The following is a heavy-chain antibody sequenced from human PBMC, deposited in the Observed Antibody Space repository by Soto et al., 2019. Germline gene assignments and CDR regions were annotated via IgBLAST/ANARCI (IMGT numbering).Heavy chain of an antibody. J-gene: IGHJ4*02. V-gene: IGHV3-30*03. CDR1: GFTFSSYG. CDR2: ISYDGSNK. D-gene: IGHD3-3*02. Sequence: QVQLVESGGGVVQPGRSLRLSCAASGFTFSSYGMHWVRQAPGKGLEWVAVISYDGSNKYYADSVKGRFTISRDNSKNTLYLQMNSLRAEDTAVYYCARVISGDSDYWGQGTLVTVSS. CDR3: ARVISGDSDY.